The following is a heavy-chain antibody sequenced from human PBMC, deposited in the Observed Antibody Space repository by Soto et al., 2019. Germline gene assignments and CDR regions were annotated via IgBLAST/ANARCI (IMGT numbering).Heavy chain of an antibody. CDR1: GYTFTSYG. J-gene: IGHJ4*02. D-gene: IGHD6-13*01. CDR3: SRVRGVAAAGTVGY. Sequence: QVQLVQSGAEVKKPGASVKVSCKASGYTFTSYGISGVRQAPGQGLAWMGWISAYNGNTNYTQKLQGRVTMTTATSTSSAYMELRSLRSDTTAVYYCSRVRGVAAAGTVGYWGQGTLVTVS. CDR2: ISAYNGNT. V-gene: IGHV1-18*01.